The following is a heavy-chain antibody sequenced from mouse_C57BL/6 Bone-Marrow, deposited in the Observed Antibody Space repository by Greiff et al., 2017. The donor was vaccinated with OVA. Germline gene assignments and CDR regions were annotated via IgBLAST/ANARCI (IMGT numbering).Heavy chain of an antibody. CDR2: IRSKSSNYAT. V-gene: IGHV10-3*01. CDR3: VRSGGYDYVPWFAY. Sequence: EVKVVESGGGLVQPKGSLKLSCAASGFTFNTYAMHWVRQAPGKGLEWVARIRSKSSNYATYYADSVKDRFTISRDDSQSMLYLQMNNLKTEDTAMYYCVRSGGYDYVPWFAYWGQGTLVTVSA. D-gene: IGHD2-4*01. J-gene: IGHJ3*01. CDR1: GFTFNTYA.